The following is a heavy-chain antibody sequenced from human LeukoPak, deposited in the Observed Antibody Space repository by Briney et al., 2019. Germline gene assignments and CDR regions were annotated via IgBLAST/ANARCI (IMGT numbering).Heavy chain of an antibody. V-gene: IGHV3-48*03. J-gene: IGHJ4*02. CDR2: TSSSGSSI. CDR3: AKGWFFLPLFHY. D-gene: IGHD2-15*01. Sequence: PGRSLRLSCAATDFTFSSYEMTWVPKAPGKVPQWLSYTSSSGSSIYYADSVKGRFTISRDNAKNSLYLQMNSLRAEDTAIYYCAKGWFFLPLFHYWGQGTLVTVSS. CDR1: DFTFSSYE.